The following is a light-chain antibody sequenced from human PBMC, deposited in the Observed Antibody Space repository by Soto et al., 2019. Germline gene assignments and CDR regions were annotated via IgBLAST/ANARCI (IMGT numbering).Light chain of an antibody. J-gene: IGKJ1*01. CDR3: QHYNSYSEA. CDR1: QTISSW. V-gene: IGKV1-5*03. CDR2: KAS. Sequence: DIQMTQSPSTLSGSVFDRVTIXRRASQTISSWLAWYQQKPGKAPKLLIYKASTLKSGVPSRFSGSGSGTEFTLTISSLQPDDFATYYCQHYNSYSEAFGQGTKVDIK.